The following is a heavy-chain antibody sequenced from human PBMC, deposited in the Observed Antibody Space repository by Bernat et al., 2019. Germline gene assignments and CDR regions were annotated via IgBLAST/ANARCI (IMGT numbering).Heavy chain of an antibody. D-gene: IGHD3-22*01. CDR2: ISGSGGST. CDR1: GFTFSSYA. CDR3: AKAQSNYYDSSVA. J-gene: IGHJ5*02. Sequence: VQLVESGGGVVQPGRSLRLSCAASGFTFSSYAMSWVRQAPGKGLEWVSAISGSGGSTYYADSVKGRFTISRDNSKNTLYLQMNSLRAEDTAVYYCAKAQSNYYDSSVAWGQGTLVTVSS. V-gene: IGHV3-23*04.